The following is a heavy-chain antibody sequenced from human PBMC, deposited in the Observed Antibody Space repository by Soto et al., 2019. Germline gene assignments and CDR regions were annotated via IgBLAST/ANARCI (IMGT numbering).Heavy chain of an antibody. CDR1: GGSISSYY. Sequence: SETLSLTCTVSGGSISSYYWSWIRQPPGKGLEWIGYIYYSGSTNYNPSLKSRVTISVDTSKNQFSLKLSSVTAADTAVYYCARVGEGMVRGVLNYWGQGTLVTVSS. D-gene: IGHD3-10*01. V-gene: IGHV4-59*01. CDR3: ARVGEGMVRGVLNY. CDR2: IYYSGST. J-gene: IGHJ4*02.